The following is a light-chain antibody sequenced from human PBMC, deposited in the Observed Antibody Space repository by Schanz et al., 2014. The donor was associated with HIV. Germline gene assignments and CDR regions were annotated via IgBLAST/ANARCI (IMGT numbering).Light chain of an antibody. V-gene: IGLV2-8*01. CDR2: EVS. CDR3: SSYAGRNNLVV. CDR1: SSDVGGYYY. J-gene: IGLJ2*01. Sequence: QSALTQPPSASGSPGQSVNISCTGTSSDVGGYYYVSWYQQHPGKAPKLMIYEVSKRPSGVPDRFSGSKSGNTASLTVSGLQAEDAADYYCSSYAGRNNLVVFGGGTKLTVL.